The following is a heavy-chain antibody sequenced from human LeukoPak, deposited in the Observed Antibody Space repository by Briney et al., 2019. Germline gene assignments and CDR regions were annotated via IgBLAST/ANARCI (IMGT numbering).Heavy chain of an antibody. CDR1: GFTFSNAW. D-gene: IGHD6-19*01. V-gene: IGHV3-21*01. CDR2: ISSSSSYI. CDR3: ARGHRSGWGLFDY. J-gene: IGHJ4*02. Sequence: PGGSLRLSCAASGFTFSNAWMSWVRQAPGKGLEWVSSISSSSSYIYYADSVKGRFTISRDNAKNSLYLQMNSLRAEDTAVYYCARGHRSGWGLFDYWGQGTLVTVSS.